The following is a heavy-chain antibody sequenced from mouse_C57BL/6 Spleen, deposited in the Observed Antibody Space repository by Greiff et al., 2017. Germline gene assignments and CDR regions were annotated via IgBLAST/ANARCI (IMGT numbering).Heavy chain of an antibody. V-gene: IGHV1-80*01. CDR3: ARAYYGYDGLDY. J-gene: IGHJ2*01. CDR2: IYPGGGDT. Sequence: VQLQQSGAELVKPGASVKISCKASGYAFSSYWMNWVKQRPGRGLEWIGKIYPGGGDTKYNGKFKGKATITADTSSNTAYLQLSSLTSEAAAYYSCARAYYGYDGLDYWGQGTTLTVSS. CDR1: GYAFSSYW. D-gene: IGHD2-2*01.